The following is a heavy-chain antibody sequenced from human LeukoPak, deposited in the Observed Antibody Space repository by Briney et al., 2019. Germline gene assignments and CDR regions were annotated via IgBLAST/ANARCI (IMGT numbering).Heavy chain of an antibody. V-gene: IGHV3-30*18. J-gene: IGHJ4*02. CDR3: AKGRGSGWPTILYYFDY. CDR1: GFTFSSYG. D-gene: IGHD6-19*01. CDR2: ISYDGSNK. Sequence: GGSLRLSCAASGFTFSSYGMHWVRQAPGKGLEWVAVISYDGSNKYYADSVKGRFTISRDNSKNTLYLQMNSLRAEDTAVYYCAKGRGSGWPTILYYFDYWGQGTLVTVSS.